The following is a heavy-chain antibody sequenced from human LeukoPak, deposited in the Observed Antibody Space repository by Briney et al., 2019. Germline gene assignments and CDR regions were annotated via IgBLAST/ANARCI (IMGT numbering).Heavy chain of an antibody. D-gene: IGHD5-18*01. V-gene: IGHV4-4*02. Sequence: SGTLSLTCAVSGGSISSSNWWSWVRQPPGKGLEWIGEIYHSGSTNYNPSLKSRVTISVDKSKNQFSLKLSSVTAADTAIYYCAKGAGGFSYYNWFDPWGQGTLVTVSS. CDR1: GGSISSSNW. CDR3: AKGAGGFSYYNWFDP. CDR2: IYHSGST. J-gene: IGHJ5*02.